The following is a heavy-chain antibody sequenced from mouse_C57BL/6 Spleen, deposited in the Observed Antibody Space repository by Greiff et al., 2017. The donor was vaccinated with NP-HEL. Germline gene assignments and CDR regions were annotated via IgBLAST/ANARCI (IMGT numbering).Heavy chain of an antibody. CDR2: IDPSDSYT. J-gene: IGHJ2*01. V-gene: IGHV1-50*01. D-gene: IGHD3-2*02. Sequence: VQLQQPGAELVKPGASVKLSCKASGYTFTSYWMQWVKQRPGQGLEWIGEIDPSDSYTNYNQKFKGKATLTVDTSSSTAYMQLSSLTSEDSAVYYCASYSSGPYYFDYWGQGTTLTVSS. CDR1: GYTFTSYW. CDR3: ASYSSGPYYFDY.